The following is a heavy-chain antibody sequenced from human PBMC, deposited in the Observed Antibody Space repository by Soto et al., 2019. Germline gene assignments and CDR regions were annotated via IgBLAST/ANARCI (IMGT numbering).Heavy chain of an antibody. Sequence: QVHLVQSGAEVKKPGASVKVSCKGSGYTFTSYGITWVQQAPGQGLEWMGWISAHNGNTDYAQRLQGRVTATRDTSTSTAYMELRGLRSDDTAVDYCARGRYGDYWGQGALVTVSS. V-gene: IGHV1-18*01. D-gene: IGHD1-1*01. CDR3: ARGRYGDY. CDR2: ISAHNGNT. CDR1: GYTFTSYG. J-gene: IGHJ4*02.